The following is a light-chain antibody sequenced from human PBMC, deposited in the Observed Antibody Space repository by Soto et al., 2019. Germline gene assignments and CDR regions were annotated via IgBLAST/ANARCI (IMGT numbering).Light chain of an antibody. CDR3: MQALQTPWT. J-gene: IGKJ2*02. CDR1: QSLLHTNGYTY. CDR2: LCS. V-gene: IGKV2-28*01. Sequence: DIVMTQSPLSLPVTPGEPASISCRSGQSLLHTNGYTYLDWYLQKPGQSPQLLIYLCSTRASGGPDRYSGSGSGTDFTLKLSRVEAEDVGVYYCMQALQTPWTFGQGTKLEIK.